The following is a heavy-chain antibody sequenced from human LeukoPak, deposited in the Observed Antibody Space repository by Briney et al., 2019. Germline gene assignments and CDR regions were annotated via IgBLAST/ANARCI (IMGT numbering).Heavy chain of an antibody. CDR3: AKASPPSGSSWYSLVDY. J-gene: IGHJ4*02. CDR1: GFTFSSYG. D-gene: IGHD6-13*01. CDR2: IWYDGSNK. V-gene: IGHV3-33*06. Sequence: GRSLRLSCAASGFTFSSYGMHWVRQAPGKGLEWVAVIWYDGSNKYYADSVKVRFTISRDNSKNTLYLQMNSLRAEDTAVYYCAKASPPSGSSWYSLVDYWGQGTLVTVSS.